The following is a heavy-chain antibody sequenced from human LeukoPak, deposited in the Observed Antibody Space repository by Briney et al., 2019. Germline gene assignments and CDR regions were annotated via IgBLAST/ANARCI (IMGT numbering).Heavy chain of an antibody. Sequence: PGGSLRLSCAASGFTFSSYGMHWVRQAPGKGLEWVAVISYDGSNKYYADSVKGRFTISRDNSKNTLYLQMNSLRAEDTAVYYCAKDIGGDYGDPGSWYYYYYGMDVWGQGTTVTVSS. CDR2: ISYDGSNK. J-gene: IGHJ6*02. D-gene: IGHD4-17*01. V-gene: IGHV3-30*18. CDR1: GFTFSSYG. CDR3: AKDIGGDYGDPGSWYYYYYGMDV.